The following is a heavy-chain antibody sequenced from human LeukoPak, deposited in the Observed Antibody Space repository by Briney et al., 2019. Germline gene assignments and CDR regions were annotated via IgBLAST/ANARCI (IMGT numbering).Heavy chain of an antibody. CDR3: ARYGGSPANYFDF. CDR2: IHYTGSI. CDR1: GDSIRVYY. Sequence: SETLSLTCAVSGDSIRVYYCSWVRQPPGKGLEWTAYIHYTGSINYNPSLKSRVTISMDTSKSQFSLHVNSVTAADTAVYYCARYGGSPANYFDFWGQGTLVTVSS. V-gene: IGHV4-59*08. J-gene: IGHJ4*02. D-gene: IGHD1-26*01.